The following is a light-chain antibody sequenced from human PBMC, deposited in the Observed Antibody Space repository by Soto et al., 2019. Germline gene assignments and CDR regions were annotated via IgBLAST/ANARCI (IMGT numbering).Light chain of an antibody. CDR1: SSNIGAGYD. V-gene: IGLV1-40*01. CDR3: QSYDSSLRV. J-gene: IGLJ2*01. CDR2: GNS. Sequence: QSVLTQPPSVSGAPGQRVTISCTGSSSNIGAGYDVHWYQQLPGTAPKLLIYGNSKRPSGVPDRFSGSKSGTSASLAITGLQAEDEADYYCQSYDSSLRVFGGGTKVTVL.